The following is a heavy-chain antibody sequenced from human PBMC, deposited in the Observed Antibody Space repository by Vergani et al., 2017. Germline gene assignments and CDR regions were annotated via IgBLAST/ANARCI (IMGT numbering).Heavy chain of an antibody. CDR3: AKVPSYDSSGYYPQYYFDY. V-gene: IGHV3-23*01. D-gene: IGHD3-22*01. CDR1: GFTFSSYA. Sequence: EVQLLESGGGLVQPGGSLRLSCAASGFTFSSYAMSWVRQAPGKGLGWGSAISVSGGSTYYADSVKGRFTISRDNSKNTLYLQMNSLRAEDTAVYYCAKVPSYDSSGYYPQYYFDYGGQGTLVTVSS. CDR2: ISVSGGST. J-gene: IGHJ4*02.